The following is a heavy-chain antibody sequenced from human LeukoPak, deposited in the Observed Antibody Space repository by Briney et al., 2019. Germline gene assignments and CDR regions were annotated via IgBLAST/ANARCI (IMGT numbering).Heavy chain of an antibody. CDR2: IQQHGSET. CDR3: AKEEAVAGLDY. CDR1: GFTFSNYW. Sequence: GGSLRLSCEGSGFTFSNYWMSWVRQAPGKGLEWVANIQQHGSETYYGDSVKGRFTISRDNAKNSLYLQMNSLRAEDTAVYYCAKEEAVAGLDYWGQGTLVTVSS. J-gene: IGHJ4*02. D-gene: IGHD6-19*01. V-gene: IGHV3-7*01.